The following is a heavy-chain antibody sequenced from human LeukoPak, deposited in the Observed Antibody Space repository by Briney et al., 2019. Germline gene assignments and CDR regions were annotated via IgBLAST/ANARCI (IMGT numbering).Heavy chain of an antibody. D-gene: IGHD3-3*01. CDR1: GGTFSSYA. CDR3: ARDGGPLYDFWSGCPLYYGMDV. CDR2: IIPILGIA. J-gene: IGHJ6*02. V-gene: IGHV1-69*04. Sequence: SVKVSCKASGGTFSSYAISWVRQAPGQGLEWMGRIIPILGIANYAQKFQGRVTITADKSTSTAYMELSSLRSEDTAVYYCARDGGPLYDFWSGCPLYYGMDVWGQGTTVTVSS.